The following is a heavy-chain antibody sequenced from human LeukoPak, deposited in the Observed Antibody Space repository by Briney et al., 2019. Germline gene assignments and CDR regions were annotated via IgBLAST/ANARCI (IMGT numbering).Heavy chain of an antibody. CDR2: IYGSGGSK. Sequence: GGSLRLSCVASGFTFSTNAMSWVRQAPGKGLEWVSSIYGSGGSKYYADSMKGRFTISRDNSKNTLHLQMNSLRVDDTAVYYCSKDRRYSSGSYRDAFDIWGQGTMVTVSS. J-gene: IGHJ3*02. V-gene: IGHV3-23*01. CDR1: GFTFSTNA. D-gene: IGHD3-10*01. CDR3: SKDRRYSSGSYRDAFDI.